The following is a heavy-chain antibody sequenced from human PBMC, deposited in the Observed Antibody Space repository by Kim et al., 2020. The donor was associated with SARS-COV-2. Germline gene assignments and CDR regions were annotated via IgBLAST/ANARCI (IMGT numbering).Heavy chain of an antibody. CDR2: INHSGST. Sequence: SETLSLTCAVYGGSFSGYYWSWIRQPPGKGLQWIGEINHSGSTNYNPSLKSRVTILVDTSKNQFSLKLSSVTAADTAVYYCARRRRVTMIVVVFVWGYY. V-gene: IGHV4-34*01. J-gene: IGHJ4*01. D-gene: IGHD3-22*01. CDR3: ARRRRVTMIVVVFVWGYY. CDR1: GGSFSGYY.